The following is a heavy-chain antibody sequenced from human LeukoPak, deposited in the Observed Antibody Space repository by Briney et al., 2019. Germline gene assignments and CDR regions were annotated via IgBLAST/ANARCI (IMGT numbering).Heavy chain of an antibody. D-gene: IGHD3-10*02. CDR1: GFTFSSYE. J-gene: IGHJ6*04. Sequence: LAGGSLRLSCAAPGFTFSSYEMTWVRQAPGKGLEWVSYISSSGSTIYYADSVKGRFTSSRDNAKNSLYLQMNSLRAEDTAVYYCAELGITMIGGVWGKGTTVTISS. CDR3: AELGITMIGGV. V-gene: IGHV3-48*03. CDR2: ISSSGSTI.